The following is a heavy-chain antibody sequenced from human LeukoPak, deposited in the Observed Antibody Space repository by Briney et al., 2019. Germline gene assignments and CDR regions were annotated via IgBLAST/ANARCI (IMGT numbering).Heavy chain of an antibody. D-gene: IGHD3-9*01. CDR1: GFTFDDYA. J-gene: IGHJ4*02. V-gene: IGHV3-9*01. Sequence: GGSLRLSCAASGFTFDDYAMHWVRQAPGKGLEWVSGISWNSDNIVYADSVKGRFTISRDNAKNSLYLQMNSLRPEDTALYYCASGTRILDSWGQGTLVTVSS. CDR2: ISWNSDNI. CDR3: ASGTRILDS.